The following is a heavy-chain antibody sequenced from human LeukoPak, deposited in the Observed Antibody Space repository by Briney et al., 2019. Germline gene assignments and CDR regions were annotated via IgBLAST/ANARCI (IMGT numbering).Heavy chain of an antibody. CDR3: AKDSYIAVTGRDY. CDR1: GFTFSSYA. V-gene: IGHV3-23*01. D-gene: IGHD6-19*01. CDR2: ISGSGGHT. J-gene: IGHJ4*02. Sequence: PGGSLRLSCAASGFTFSSYAMSWVRQAPGKGLEWVSTISGSGGHTYYADSVKGRFTISRDDSKNTLYLQMNNLRAEDTAVYYCAKDSYIAVTGRDYWGQGTLVTVSS.